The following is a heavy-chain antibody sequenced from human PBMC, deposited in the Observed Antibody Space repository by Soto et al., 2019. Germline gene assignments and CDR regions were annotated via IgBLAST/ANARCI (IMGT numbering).Heavy chain of an antibody. Sequence: GGSLRLSCAASGFTFSSYSMNWVRQAPGKGLEWVSYISSSSSTIYYADSVKGRFTISRDNAKNSLYLQMNSLRDEDTAVYYCARDDYSGYDSNNFDYWGKGTLVTVSS. V-gene: IGHV3-48*02. D-gene: IGHD5-12*01. CDR2: ISSSSSTI. J-gene: IGHJ4*02. CDR1: GFTFSSYS. CDR3: ARDDYSGYDSNNFDY.